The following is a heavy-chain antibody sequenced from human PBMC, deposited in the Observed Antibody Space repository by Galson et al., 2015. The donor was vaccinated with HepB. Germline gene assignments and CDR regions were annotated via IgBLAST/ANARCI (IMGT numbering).Heavy chain of an antibody. Sequence: CAISGDSVSSNSAAWNWIRQSPSRGLEWLGRTYYRSKWYNDYAVSVKSPITINPDTSKNQFSLQLNSVTPEDTAVYYCARGGFSFYYYGMDVWGQGTPVTVSS. CDR1: GDSVSSNSAA. J-gene: IGHJ6*02. V-gene: IGHV6-1*01. CDR2: TYYRSKWYN. CDR3: ARGGFSFYYYGMDV.